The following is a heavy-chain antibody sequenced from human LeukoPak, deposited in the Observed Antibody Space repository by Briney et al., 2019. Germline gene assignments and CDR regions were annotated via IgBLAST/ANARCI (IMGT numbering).Heavy chain of an antibody. D-gene: IGHD4-17*01. CDR3: VKGGDQDY. V-gene: IGHV4-31*03. CDR2: IYYSGST. J-gene: IGHJ4*02. CDR1: GGSISSGGYY. Sequence: ASETLSLTCTVSGGSISSGGYYWSWIRQHPGKGLEWIGYIYYSGSTYYADSVKGRFSVSRDNSKNTAFLQMNSLRAGDTGVYYCVKGGDQDYWGQGTLVTVS.